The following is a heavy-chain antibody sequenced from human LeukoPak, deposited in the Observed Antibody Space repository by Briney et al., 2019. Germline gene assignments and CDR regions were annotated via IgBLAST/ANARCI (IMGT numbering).Heavy chain of an antibody. J-gene: IGHJ6*03. V-gene: IGHV3-21*04. CDR1: GFTFSRYS. CDR2: ISGTGSYK. D-gene: IGHD3-10*01. CDR3: AKESSGSYYNVGRYYYYYYMDV. Sequence: PGGSLRLSCAASGFTFSRYSMNWVRQAPGKGLEWVSSISGTGSYKYYADSVKGRFTISRDNAKNSLYLQMNSLRAEDTAVYYCAKESSGSYYNVGRYYYYYYMDVWGKGTTVTISS.